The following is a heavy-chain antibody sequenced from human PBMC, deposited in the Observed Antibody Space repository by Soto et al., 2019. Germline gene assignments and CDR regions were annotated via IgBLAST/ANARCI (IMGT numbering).Heavy chain of an antibody. J-gene: IGHJ3*02. V-gene: IGHV4-31*03. CDR2: ICYSGCT. CDR3: ARFYDSSGYYVFDI. Sequence: QVQLQESGPGLVKPSQTLSLTCTVSGGSISSGGYYWSWIRQHPGKGLEWIGYICYSGCTYYNPSLKSRVTISVDTSKNQFSLKLSSVTAADTAVYYCARFYDSSGYYVFDIWGQGTMVTVSS. D-gene: IGHD3-22*01. CDR1: GGSISSGGYY.